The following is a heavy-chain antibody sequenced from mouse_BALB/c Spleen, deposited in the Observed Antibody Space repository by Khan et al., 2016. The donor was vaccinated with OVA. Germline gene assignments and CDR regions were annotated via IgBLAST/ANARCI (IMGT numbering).Heavy chain of an antibody. V-gene: IGHV5-6*01. CDR2: VSTGGSYT. CDR3: TRLAYYYDREGFAY. Sequence: EVQVVESGGDLVKPGGSLKLSCAASGFTFSTYGMSWVRQAPDKRLEWVATVSTGGSYTYYPDSVTGRFTISRDNAKNTLYLQMSGLRSEDTAMFYCTRLAYYYDREGFAYWGQGTLVTVAA. CDR1: GFTFSTYG. J-gene: IGHJ3*01. D-gene: IGHD1-1*01.